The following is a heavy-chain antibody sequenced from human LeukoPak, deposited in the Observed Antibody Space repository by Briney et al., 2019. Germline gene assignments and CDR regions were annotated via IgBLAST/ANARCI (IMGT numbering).Heavy chain of an antibody. CDR1: GGTFSSYA. J-gene: IGHJ4*02. CDR2: IIPILGIA. V-gene: IGHV1-69*04. Sequence: ASVKVSCKASGGTFSSYAISWVRQAPGQGLEWMGMIIPILGIANYAQKFQGRVTITADKSTSTAYMELSSLRSEDTAVYYCTPDPQFNVGYWGQGTLVTVSS. CDR3: TPDPQFNVGY. D-gene: IGHD1-26*01.